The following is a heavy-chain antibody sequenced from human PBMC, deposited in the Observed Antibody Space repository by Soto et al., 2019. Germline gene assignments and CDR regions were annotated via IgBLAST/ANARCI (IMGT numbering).Heavy chain of an antibody. D-gene: IGHD3-16*01. J-gene: IGHJ4*02. CDR2: ISYSGST. Sequence: SETLSLTCTVSGDSINSGVYYWSWIRQHPGKGLEWIGYISYSGSTSYNPSLKSRVTMSLDTSKNQFSLKLSSVTAADTAVYYCARHTLTVHYFDFWGQGTLVT. CDR1: GDSINSGVYY. V-gene: IGHV4-31*03. CDR3: ARHTLTVHYFDF.